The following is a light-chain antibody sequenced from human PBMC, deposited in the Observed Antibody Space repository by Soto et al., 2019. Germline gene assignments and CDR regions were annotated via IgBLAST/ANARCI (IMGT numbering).Light chain of an antibody. Sequence: EIVLTQSPATLSLSPGERATLSCRASQSVSSYLAWYQQKPGQAPRLLIYDASNRATGIPDRFIGGGSGTEFTLTISSLQSEDFAVYYCQQYNNWPRTFGQGTKVDIK. J-gene: IGKJ1*01. CDR1: QSVSSY. CDR3: QQYNNWPRT. V-gene: IGKV3-11*01. CDR2: DAS.